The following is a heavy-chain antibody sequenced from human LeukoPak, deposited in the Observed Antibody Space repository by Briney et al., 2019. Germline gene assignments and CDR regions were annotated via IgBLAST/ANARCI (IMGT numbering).Heavy chain of an antibody. CDR3: ARVMYLAADH. D-gene: IGHD2-8*01. V-gene: IGHV4-30-2*01. J-gene: IGHJ5*02. Sequence: SETLSLTCAVSGGSISSCGYSWSWIRQPPGKGLEWIGYIYHSGSTYYNPSLKSRVTISVDRSKNQFSLKLSSVTAADTAVYYCARVMYLAADHWGQGTLVTVSS. CDR2: IYHSGST. CDR1: GGSISSCGYS.